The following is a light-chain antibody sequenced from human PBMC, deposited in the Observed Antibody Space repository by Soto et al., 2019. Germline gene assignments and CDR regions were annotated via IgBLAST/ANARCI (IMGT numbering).Light chain of an antibody. Sequence: QAVVTQEPSLTVSPGGTVTLTCGSSTGAVTSGHYPYWFQQKPGQAPRTLIYDTSNKHSWTPARFSGSLLGGKAALTLSGAQPEDEAEYYCLLPYSGPYASGNGTKVTVL. V-gene: IGLV7-46*01. CDR2: DTS. CDR3: LLPYSGPYA. J-gene: IGLJ1*01. CDR1: TGAVTSGHY.